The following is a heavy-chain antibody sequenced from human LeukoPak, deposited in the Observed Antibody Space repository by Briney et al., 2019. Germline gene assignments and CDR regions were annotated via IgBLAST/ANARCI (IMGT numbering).Heavy chain of an antibody. V-gene: IGHV4-34*01. J-gene: IGHJ4*02. D-gene: IGHD3-10*01. CDR3: ARGGDTMVRGVIKPFDY. Sequence: SETLSLTCAVYGGSFSGYYWSWIRQPPGKGLEWIGEINHSGSTNYNPSLKSRVTISVDTSKIQFSLKLSSVTAADTAVYYCARGGDTMVRGVIKPFDYWGQGTLVTVSS. CDR1: GGSFSGYY. CDR2: INHSGST.